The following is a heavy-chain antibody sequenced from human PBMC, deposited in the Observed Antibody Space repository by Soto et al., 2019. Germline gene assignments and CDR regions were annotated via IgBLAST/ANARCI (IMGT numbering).Heavy chain of an antibody. CDR3: ARDRHYYDSSRGFDY. V-gene: IGHV4-61*01. CDR1: GGTVSSGSYY. CDR2: IYYSGST. Sequence: QVQLQESGPELVKPSETLSLTCTVSGGTVSSGSYYWIWIRQPPGKGLEWIGYIYYSGSTNYNPSLKSRVTISVDTSKNQFPLKLSSVTAADTAVYYCARDRHYYDSSRGFDYWGQGTLVTVSS. D-gene: IGHD3-22*01. J-gene: IGHJ4*02.